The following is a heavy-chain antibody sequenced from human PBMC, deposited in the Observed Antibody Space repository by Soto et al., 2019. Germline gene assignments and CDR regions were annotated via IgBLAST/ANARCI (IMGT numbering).Heavy chain of an antibody. CDR3: AGRITMIVVVSLNGDWYLYL. CDR1: GFTFSSYA. V-gene: IGHV3-23*01. Sequence: PWLSLRLSCAASGFTFSSYAMSWVRQAPGKGLEWVSAISGSGGSTYYADSVKGRFTISRDNSKNTLYLQMNSLRAEDTAVYYCAGRITMIVVVSLNGDWYLYLWGRGCLVTVSS. J-gene: IGHJ2*01. CDR2: ISGSGGST. D-gene: IGHD3-22*01.